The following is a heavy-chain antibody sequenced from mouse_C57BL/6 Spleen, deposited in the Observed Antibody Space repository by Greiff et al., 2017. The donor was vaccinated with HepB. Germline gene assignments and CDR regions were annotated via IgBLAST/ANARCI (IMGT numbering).Heavy chain of an antibody. D-gene: IGHD1-1*01. V-gene: IGHV1-7*01. J-gene: IGHJ4*01. CDR2: INPSSGYT. Sequence: VQLQQSGAELAKPGASVKLSCKASGYTFTSYWMHWVKQRPGQGLEWIRYINPSSGYTKYNQKFKDKATLTADKSSSTAFMQLSSLTYEDSAVYYCARITTVGTYAMDYWGQGTSVTVSS. CDR3: ARITTVGTYAMDY. CDR1: GYTFTSYW.